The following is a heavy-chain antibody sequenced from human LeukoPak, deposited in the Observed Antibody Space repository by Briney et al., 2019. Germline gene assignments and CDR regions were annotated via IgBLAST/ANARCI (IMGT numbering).Heavy chain of an antibody. Sequence: GGALRLSCAASGFTFTNYAMSWVRQAPGKGLEWVSAISASGGSTYYADSVKGRFTISRDNSKNMLYLQMNSLRAEDTAVYYCAKSIVGVSGFGYWGQGALVTVSS. CDR2: ISASGGST. V-gene: IGHV3-23*01. CDR3: AKSIVGVSGFGY. D-gene: IGHD1-26*01. J-gene: IGHJ4*02. CDR1: GFTFTNYA.